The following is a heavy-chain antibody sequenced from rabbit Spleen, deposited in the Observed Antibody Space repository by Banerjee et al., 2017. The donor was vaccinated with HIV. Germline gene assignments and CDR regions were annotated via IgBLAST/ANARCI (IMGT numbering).Heavy chain of an antibody. CDR3: AGSGAGGSWAYWYFNL. Sequence: QEHLEESGGGLVKPEVSLTLTCTASGFSFTNKDVMCWVRQAPGKGLEWIGCINSITGKTVYATWAKGRFTISRASATTVFLQMASLTAADTATYFCAGSGAGGSWAYWYFNLWGPGTLVTVS. D-gene: IGHD3-1*01. V-gene: IGHV1S45*01. J-gene: IGHJ4*01. CDR2: INSITGKT. CDR1: GFSFTNKDV.